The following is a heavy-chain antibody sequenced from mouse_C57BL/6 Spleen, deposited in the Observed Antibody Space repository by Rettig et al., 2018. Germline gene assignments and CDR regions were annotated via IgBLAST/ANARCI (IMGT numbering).Heavy chain of an antibody. CDR3: TTLRY. CDR2: IDPENGDS. J-gene: IGHJ2*01. V-gene: IGHV14-4*01. D-gene: IGHD2-12*01. Sequence: LEWIGWIDPENGDSDYASKFQGKAAITADTSSNTAYLQLSSLTFEDTAVYYCTTLRYWGQGTTLTVSS.